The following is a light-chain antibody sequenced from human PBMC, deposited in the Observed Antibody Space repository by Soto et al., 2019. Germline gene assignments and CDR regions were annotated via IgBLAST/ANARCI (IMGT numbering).Light chain of an antibody. CDR3: SSYSRSSFYV. CDR1: SSDVGGYIY. V-gene: IGLV2-14*01. Sequence: QSVLTQPASVSGSPGQSITISCTGTSSDVGGYIYVSWYQQHPGKAPKLMIYEVNNRPSGVSNRFSGSKSGNTASLTISGLQAEDEADYYCSSYSRSSFYVFGTGTKVTVL. CDR2: EVN. J-gene: IGLJ1*01.